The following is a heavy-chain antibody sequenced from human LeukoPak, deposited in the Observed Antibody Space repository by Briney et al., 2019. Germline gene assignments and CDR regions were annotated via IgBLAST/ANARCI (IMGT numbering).Heavy chain of an antibody. CDR3: ARLSETLGELQNYDFWSGPFDP. D-gene: IGHD3-3*01. V-gene: IGHV5-51*01. Sequence: GESLKISCKGSGYSFTSYWIGWVRQMPGKGLEWMGIIYPGDSDTRYSPSFQGQVTISADKSISTAYLQWSSLKASDTAMYYCARLSETLGELQNYDFWSGPFDPWGQGTLVTVSS. CDR1: GYSFTSYW. J-gene: IGHJ5*02. CDR2: IYPGDSDT.